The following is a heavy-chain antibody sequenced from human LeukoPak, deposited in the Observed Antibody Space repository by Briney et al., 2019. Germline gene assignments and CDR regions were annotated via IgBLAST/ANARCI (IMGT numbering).Heavy chain of an antibody. CDR2: IYYSGST. CDR1: GGSISSGSYY. V-gene: IGHV4-61*01. J-gene: IGHJ4*02. D-gene: IGHD5-18*01. Sequence: SETLSLTCTVSGGSISSGSYYWSWIRQPPGKGLEWIGYIYYSGSTNYNPSLKSRVTISVDTSKNQFSLKLSSVTAADTAVYYCARETTAMVTPYFDYWGQGTLVTASS. CDR3: ARETTAMVTPYFDY.